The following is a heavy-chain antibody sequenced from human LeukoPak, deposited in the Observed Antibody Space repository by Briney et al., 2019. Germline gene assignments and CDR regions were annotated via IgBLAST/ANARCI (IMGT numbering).Heavy chain of an antibody. CDR1: XXSISSXX. CDR2: IYYSGST. Sequence: VSXXSISSXXXXXXXXXXXXXLEXFVYIYYSGSTNYNPSLKSRVTISVDTSKNQFSLKLSSVTAADTAVYYCVRASVHSGGAFDIWGQGTVVTVSS. V-gene: IGHV4-59*01. D-gene: IGHD2-15*01. J-gene: IGHJ3*02. CDR3: VRASVHSGGAFDI.